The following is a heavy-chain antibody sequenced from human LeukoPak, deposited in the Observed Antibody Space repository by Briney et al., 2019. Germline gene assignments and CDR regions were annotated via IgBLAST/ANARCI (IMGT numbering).Heavy chain of an antibody. D-gene: IGHD3-10*01. CDR3: ARTYYYGSGSFGDY. CDR1: GFTFSSYG. J-gene: IGHJ4*02. CDR2: IWYDGSNK. V-gene: IGHV3-33*01. Sequence: GGSLRLSCAASGFTFSSYGMHWVRQAPGKGLEWVAVIWYDGSNKYYADSVKGRFTISRDNSKNTLYLQMNSLRAEDTAVYYCARTYYYGSGSFGDYWGQGTLVTVSS.